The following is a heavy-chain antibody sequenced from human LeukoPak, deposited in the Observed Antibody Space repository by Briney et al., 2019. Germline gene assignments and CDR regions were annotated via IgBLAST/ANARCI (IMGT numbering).Heavy chain of an antibody. CDR1: GFTFSSYA. CDR3: AKAGYGGYLGGYFAY. V-gene: IGHV3-23*01. J-gene: IGHJ4*02. D-gene: IGHD5-12*01. CDR2: ISGST. Sequence: QPGGSLRLSCAASGFTFSSYAMSWVRQAPGKGLEWVSGISGSTYYAESVKGRFTISRDTSKNTLFLQMNSLRAEDTAVYFCAKAGYGGYLGGYFAYWGQGTLVTVSS.